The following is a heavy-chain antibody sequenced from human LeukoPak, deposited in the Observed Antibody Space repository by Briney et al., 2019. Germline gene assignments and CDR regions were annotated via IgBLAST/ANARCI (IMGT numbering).Heavy chain of an antibody. D-gene: IGHD6-19*01. CDR1: GFTFSGYG. CDR3: AKEAALAVAGTLVDY. CDR2: IRYDGSNK. Sequence: PGGSLRLSCAASGFTFSGYGMHWVRQAPGKGLEWVAFIRYDGSNKYYADSVKGRFTISRDNSKNTLYLQMNSLRAEDTAVYYCAKEAALAVAGTLVDYWGQGTLVTVSS. V-gene: IGHV3-30*02. J-gene: IGHJ4*02.